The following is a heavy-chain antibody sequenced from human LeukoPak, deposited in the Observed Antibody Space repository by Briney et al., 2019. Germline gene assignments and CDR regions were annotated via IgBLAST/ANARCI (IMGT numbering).Heavy chain of an antibody. D-gene: IGHD3-3*01. CDR1: GGSISSGDYY. V-gene: IGHV4-30-4*01. J-gene: IGHJ4*02. Sequence: SETLSLTCTVSGGSISSGDYYWSWIRQPPGKGLEWIGYIYYSGSTYYNPSLKSRVTISVDTSKNQFTLKLSSGTAADTAVYYCARVDTIFGVVIDYWGQGTLVTVSS. CDR3: ARVDTIFGVVIDY. CDR2: IYYSGST.